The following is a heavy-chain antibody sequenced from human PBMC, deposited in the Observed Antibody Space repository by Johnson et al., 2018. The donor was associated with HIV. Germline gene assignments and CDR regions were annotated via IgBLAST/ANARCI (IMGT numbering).Heavy chain of an antibody. Sequence: QVQLVESGGGVVQPGGSLTLSCAATGFTFIDYGMHWVRQAPGKGLDWLTFIPYNGRNTFYADSVKGRFTISRDNAKNSLHLQMNSLRAEDTAVYYCVRRFYDSSAFDIWGQGTLVTVSS. CDR3: VRRFYDSSAFDI. CDR1: GFTFIDYG. D-gene: IGHD3-22*01. V-gene: IGHV3-30*02. J-gene: IGHJ3*02. CDR2: IPYNGRNT.